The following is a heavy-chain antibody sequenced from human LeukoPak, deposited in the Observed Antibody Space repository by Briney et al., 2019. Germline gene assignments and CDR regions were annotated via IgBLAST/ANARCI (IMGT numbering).Heavy chain of an antibody. CDR3: ARIPGITMVRGVIHLDY. CDR1: VYTFTIYD. CDR2: MNPNSGNT. Sequence: ASVTVSCTASVYTFTIYDIDWVRQATGQGLEWMGWMNPNSGNTGYAQKFQGRVTMTRNPSISTAYMELSSLRSEDTAVYYCARIPGITMVRGVIHLDYWGQGTLVTVSS. J-gene: IGHJ4*02. D-gene: IGHD3-10*01. V-gene: IGHV1-8*01.